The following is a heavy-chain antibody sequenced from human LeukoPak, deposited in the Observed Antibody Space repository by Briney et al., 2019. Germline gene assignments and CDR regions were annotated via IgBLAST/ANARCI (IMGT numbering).Heavy chain of an antibody. Sequence: PSETLSLTCAVYSGPFSDYYWSWIRQPPGKGLEWIGQINHSGSTNYNPSLKSRVTMSLDTSKYQFSLKLSSVTAADTAVYYCARNIVVVTARAFDIWGQGTMVTVSS. CDR1: SGPFSDYY. J-gene: IGHJ3*02. CDR3: ARNIVVVTARAFDI. D-gene: IGHD2-21*02. CDR2: INHSGST. V-gene: IGHV4-34*01.